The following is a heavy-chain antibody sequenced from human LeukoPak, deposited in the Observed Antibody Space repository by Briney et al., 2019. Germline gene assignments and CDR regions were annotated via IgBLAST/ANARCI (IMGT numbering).Heavy chain of an antibody. Sequence: TGGSLRLSCAASGFTFSSYGMHWVRQAPGKGLEWVAFIRYDGSNKYYADSVKGRFTISRDNSKNTLYLQMNSLRAEDTAVYYCAKDLFGHYYYDSSGYLWGQGTLVTVSS. CDR3: AKDLFGHYYYDSSGYL. CDR1: GFTFSSYG. D-gene: IGHD3-22*01. J-gene: IGHJ4*02. CDR2: IRYDGSNK. V-gene: IGHV3-30*02.